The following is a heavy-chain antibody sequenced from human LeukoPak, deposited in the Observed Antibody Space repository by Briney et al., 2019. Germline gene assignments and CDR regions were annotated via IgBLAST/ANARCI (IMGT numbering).Heavy chain of an antibody. J-gene: IGHJ6*03. Sequence: GGSLRLSRAVSGFTFSTFWMSWVRQAPGKGLEWVANIKQDGSEKYYVDSVKGRFTISRDNSKNTLYLQMNSLRAEDTAVYYCAKDSSSSSWHYYYYYMDVWGKGTTVTVSS. CDR3: AKDSSSSSWHYYYYYMDV. D-gene: IGHD6-13*01. V-gene: IGHV3-7*03. CDR1: GFTFSTFW. CDR2: IKQDGSEK.